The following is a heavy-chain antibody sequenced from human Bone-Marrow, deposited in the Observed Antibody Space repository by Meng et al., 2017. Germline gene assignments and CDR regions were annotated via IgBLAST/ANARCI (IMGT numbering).Heavy chain of an antibody. CDR3: ATGAAAADH. CDR2: IKRNSDGGTT. Sequence: GESLKISCVASGLSFTDAWMSWVRQAPGKGLEWVGRIKRNSDGGTTDYAAPVKGRFTISRDDSKNTLYLQMNSLITEDTAVYFCATGAAAADHWGQGILVTVSS. V-gene: IGHV3-15*01. CDR1: GLSFTDAW. D-gene: IGHD6-13*01. J-gene: IGHJ4*02.